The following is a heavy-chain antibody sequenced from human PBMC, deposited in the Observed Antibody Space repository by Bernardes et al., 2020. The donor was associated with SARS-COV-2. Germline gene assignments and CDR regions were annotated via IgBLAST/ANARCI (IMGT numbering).Heavy chain of an antibody. J-gene: IGHJ4*02. Sequence: GGSLRLSCSASGFAFNSYTMHWVRQAPGKGLEFVAGINDHADEAYYADSVKGRFTIFRDNSKNTLFLEMSSLWAEDTAVYYCLRSLFCTDEVCTGNTGDYWGQGTLVTVSS. CDR3: LRSLFCTDEVCTGNTGDY. D-gene: IGHD3-3*01. CDR1: GFAFNSYT. CDR2: INDHADEA. V-gene: IGHV3-64D*08.